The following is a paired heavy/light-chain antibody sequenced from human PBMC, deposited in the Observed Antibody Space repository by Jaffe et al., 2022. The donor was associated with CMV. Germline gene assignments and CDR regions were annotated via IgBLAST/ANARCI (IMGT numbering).Heavy chain of an antibody. CDR3: AQNRQVYGLDV. V-gene: IGHV2-5*01. Sequence: QITLKESGPMVVKSTQTLTLTCTLSGFSLSTSGVGVAWIRQPPGKALEWLALIYWNDDKRYTPSLKSRISITRDTSKNQVVLTMTNMDPVDTATYYCAQNRQVYGLDVWGQGTTVTVSS. J-gene: IGHJ6*02. CDR1: GFSLSTSGVG. CDR2: IYWNDDK.
Light chain of an antibody. V-gene: IGLV1-47*01. CDR2: RNN. CDR3: SAWDDGLSGWA. Sequence: QSVLTQPPSASGTPGQRVTISCSGSNSNIGGYYVHWYQQLPGTAPKLLIQRNNQRPSGVPDRFSGSKSGTSASLAISGLRSEDEADYYCSAWDDGLSGWAFGGGTKVAVL. J-gene: IGLJ2*01. CDR1: NSNIGGYY.